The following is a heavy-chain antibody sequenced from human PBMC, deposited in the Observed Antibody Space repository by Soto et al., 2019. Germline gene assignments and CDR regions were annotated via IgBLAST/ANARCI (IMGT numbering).Heavy chain of an antibody. CDR3: ARDDYFDY. CDR2: IYYSGST. CDR1: GGSISSYY. J-gene: IGHJ4*02. Sequence: SETLSLTCTVSGGSISSYYWSWIRQPPGKGLEWIGYIYYSGSTNYNPSLKSRVTISVDTSKNQFSLKLSSVTAADTAVYYCARDDYFDYWGQGTLVTVS. V-gene: IGHV4-59*01.